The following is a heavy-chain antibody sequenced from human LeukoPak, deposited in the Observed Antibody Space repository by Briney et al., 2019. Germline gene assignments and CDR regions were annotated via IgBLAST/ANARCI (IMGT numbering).Heavy chain of an antibody. CDR2: IIPLFGPA. J-gene: IGHJ3*02. Sequence: ASVKVSCKTSGGTFSSFAINWVRHAPGQGLEWMGGIIPLFGPANYAQKFQGRVTITPDASTSTVYMGLSSLRSEDTGFYYCARGGAFDIWGHGTLVTVSS. V-gene: IGHV1-69*13. CDR3: ARGGAFDI. CDR1: GGTFSSFA.